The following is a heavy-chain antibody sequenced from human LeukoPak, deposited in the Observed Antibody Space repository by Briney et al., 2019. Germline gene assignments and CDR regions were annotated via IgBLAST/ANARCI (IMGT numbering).Heavy chain of an antibody. CDR1: GGSISSYY. J-gene: IGHJ5*02. CDR2: IYYSGST. V-gene: IGHV4-59*08. CDR3: ARGAYGSGPGDWFDP. Sequence: SETLSLTCTVSGGSISSYYWSWIRQPPGKGLEWIGYIYYSGSTNYNPSLKSRVTISVDTSKNQFSLKLSSVTAADTAVYYCARGAYGSGPGDWFDPWGQGTLVTVSS. D-gene: IGHD3-10*01.